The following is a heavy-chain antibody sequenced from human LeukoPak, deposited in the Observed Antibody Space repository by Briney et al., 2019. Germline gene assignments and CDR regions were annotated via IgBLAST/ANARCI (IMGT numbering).Heavy chain of an antibody. V-gene: IGHV3-66*01. D-gene: IGHD5/OR15-5a*01. J-gene: IGHJ6*03. CDR3: ARDIVLLTRSNYYYMDV. Sequence: GGSLRLSCAASGFTVSSNYMSWVRQAPGKGLEWVSVIYSGGSTYYADSVKGRFTISRDNSKNTLYLQMNSLRAEDTAVYYCARDIVLLTRSNYYYMDVWGKGTTVTISS. CDR2: IYSGGST. CDR1: GFTVSSNY.